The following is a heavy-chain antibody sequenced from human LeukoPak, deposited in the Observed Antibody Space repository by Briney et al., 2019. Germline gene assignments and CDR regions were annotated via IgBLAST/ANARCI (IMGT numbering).Heavy chain of an antibody. D-gene: IGHD2-15*01. J-gene: IGHJ4*02. CDR1: GYTFTGYY. CDR3: ARGSRVSSGGRFYFDY. CDR2: VNPNSGDT. V-gene: IGHV1-2*02. Sequence: ASVKVSCKASGYTFTGYYLHWVRQAPGQGLEWMGCVNPNSGDTNYAQKFQGSVTMTRDTSISTVYMELSRLRSDDTAVYYCARGSRVSSGGRFYFDYWGQGTLVTVSS.